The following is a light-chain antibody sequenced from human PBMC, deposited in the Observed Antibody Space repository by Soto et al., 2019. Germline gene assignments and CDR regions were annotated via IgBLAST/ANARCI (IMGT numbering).Light chain of an antibody. Sequence: QSALTQPRSVSGSPGQSVTISCTGTSSDVGLYNYVSWYQQHPGKAPKLIIYDVSKRTSGVPDRFSGSKSGNTASLTISGLQAEDEGEYFCCSYGGSYTPYVFGTGTKLTVL. J-gene: IGLJ1*01. CDR1: SSDVGLYNY. CDR3: CSYGGSYTPYV. CDR2: DVS. V-gene: IGLV2-11*01.